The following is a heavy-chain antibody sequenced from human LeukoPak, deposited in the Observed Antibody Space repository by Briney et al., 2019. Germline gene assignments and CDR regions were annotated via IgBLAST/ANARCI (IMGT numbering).Heavy chain of an antibody. CDR1: GFSFNNYA. CDR3: TKAGPDTYAFDI. J-gene: IGHJ3*02. D-gene: IGHD2/OR15-2a*01. V-gene: IGHV3-23*01. CDR2: LSSSGLSP. Sequence: GGSLRLSCAGSGFSFNNYAMYWVRPAPGKGLEWVSALSSSGLSPYYADSVKGRFSISRDISKNTLYLQMSSLRVEDTAVYYCTKAGPDTYAFDIWGQGTMVTVSS.